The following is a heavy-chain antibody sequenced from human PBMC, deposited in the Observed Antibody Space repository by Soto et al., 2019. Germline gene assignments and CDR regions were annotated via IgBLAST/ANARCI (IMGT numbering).Heavy chain of an antibody. J-gene: IGHJ6*02. CDR1: GFSIRDYW. CDR2: INGDASST. CDR3: ARDRSYAMEV. Sequence: QPGGSLRLSCEASGFSIRDYWMHWVRQAPGEGLVWVSCINGDASSTTYADSVKGRFTISRDDAKNTVYLQMTSLRAEDTAVYFCARDRSYAMEVWGQGTRVTVPS. V-gene: IGHV3-74*01.